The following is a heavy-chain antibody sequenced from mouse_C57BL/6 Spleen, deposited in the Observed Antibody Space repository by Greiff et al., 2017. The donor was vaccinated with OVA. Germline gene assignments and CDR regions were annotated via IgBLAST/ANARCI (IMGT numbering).Heavy chain of an antibody. Sequence: VQLQESGPELVKPGASVKISCKASGYAFSSSWMNWVKQRPGKGLEWIGRIYPGDGDTNYNGKFKGKATLTADKSSSTAYMQLSSLTSEDSAVYFCARWDYYGGFAYWGQGTLVTVSA. D-gene: IGHD1-1*01. J-gene: IGHJ3*01. CDR2: IYPGDGDT. CDR3: ARWDYYGGFAY. CDR1: GYAFSSSW. V-gene: IGHV1-82*01.